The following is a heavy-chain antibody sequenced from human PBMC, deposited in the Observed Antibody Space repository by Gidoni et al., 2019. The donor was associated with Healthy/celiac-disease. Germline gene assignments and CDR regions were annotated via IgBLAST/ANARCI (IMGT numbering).Heavy chain of an antibody. Sequence: QVQLQQWGAGLLKPSETLSLTCAVYGGSFSGSYWSWIRQPPGKGLEWIGEIKHSGSTNYNPSLKSRVTISVDTSKNQFSLKLSSVTAADTAVYYCAKSTKYYYGSGSYYNPTYFDYWGQGTLVTVSS. CDR3: AKSTKYYYGSGSYYNPTYFDY. V-gene: IGHV4-34*01. CDR2: IKHSGST. D-gene: IGHD3-10*01. J-gene: IGHJ4*02. CDR1: GGSFSGSY.